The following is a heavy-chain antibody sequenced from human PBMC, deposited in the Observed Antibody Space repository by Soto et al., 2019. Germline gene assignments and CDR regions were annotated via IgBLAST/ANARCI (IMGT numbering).Heavy chain of an antibody. CDR3: ARVGSPYYYDSSGYLGFDY. J-gene: IGHJ4*02. CDR2: MNPNFGNT. CDR1: GDTFSCYA. D-gene: IGHD3-22*01. V-gene: IGHV1-8*02. Sequence: GVSVKVSCKASGDTFSCYAISWARQSPGQGLEWMGWMNPNFGNTNYAQKLQGRVTMTRNTSISTAYMELRSLRSEDTAVYYCARVGSPYYYDSSGYLGFDYWGQGTLVTVSS.